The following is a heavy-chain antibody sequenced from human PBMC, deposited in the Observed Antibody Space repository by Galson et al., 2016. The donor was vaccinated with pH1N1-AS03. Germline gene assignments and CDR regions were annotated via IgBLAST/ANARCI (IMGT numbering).Heavy chain of an antibody. D-gene: IGHD5-18*01. CDR3: ARQGDTSMVTDSHSYHMDV. Sequence: ETLSLTCIVADDSIRSSLYYWGWIRQSTGKGLEWIGSMDHSGSSYYNPSLQSRVTMSVDLSKRHFSLNLTSVTAVDTGVYYCARQGDTSMVTDSHSYHMDVWGKGTTVTVSS. V-gene: IGHV4-39*01. J-gene: IGHJ6*03. CDR1: DDSIRSSLYY. CDR2: MDHSGSS.